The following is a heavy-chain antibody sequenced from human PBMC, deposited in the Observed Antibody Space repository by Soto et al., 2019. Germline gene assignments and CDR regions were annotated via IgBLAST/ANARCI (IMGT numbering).Heavy chain of an antibody. CDR1: GFAFSPYG. J-gene: IGHJ4*02. V-gene: IGHV3-23*01. CDR2: ITSTGGTT. D-gene: IGHD1-20*01. Sequence: EVQLLESGGGLAQPGGSLRLSCAASGFAFSPYGMSWVRQAPGKGLEWVSSITSTGGTTYYADSVKGRFTISRDNSKNTLYLQMNSLRAEDTAVYYCAKVGISGTKYFEYWGQGTLVTGSS. CDR3: AKVGISGTKYFEY.